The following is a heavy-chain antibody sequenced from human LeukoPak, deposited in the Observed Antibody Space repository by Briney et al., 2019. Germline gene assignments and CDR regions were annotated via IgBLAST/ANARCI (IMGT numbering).Heavy chain of an antibody. CDR2: INPNSGGT. Sequence: GASVKVSCKACGCTYTDYYLHCVGQAPGQGLEWMAWINPNSGGTEYAQKFQGRVTLTRDTSITSVYMELSSLRSDDTALYYCVRGTQIVKSTKDAFDIWGQGTMVTVSS. CDR3: VRGTQIVKSTKDAFDI. J-gene: IGHJ3*02. D-gene: IGHD1-26*01. CDR1: GCTYTDYY. V-gene: IGHV1-2*02.